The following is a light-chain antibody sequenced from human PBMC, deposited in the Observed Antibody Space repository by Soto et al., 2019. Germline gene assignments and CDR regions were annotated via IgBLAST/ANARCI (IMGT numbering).Light chain of an antibody. J-gene: IGKJ3*01. CDR1: QSVSSTF. V-gene: IGKV3-20*01. CDR3: QQYYSSPPGFT. Sequence: EVVLTQSPGTLSLFPGERATLSCRASQSVSSTFFAWYRQTPGPPPRLLIYGASNRATGAPDRFSCSGSGTDFTLTISILELEDFAVYYCQQYYSSPPGFTFGPGTTVDIK. CDR2: GAS.